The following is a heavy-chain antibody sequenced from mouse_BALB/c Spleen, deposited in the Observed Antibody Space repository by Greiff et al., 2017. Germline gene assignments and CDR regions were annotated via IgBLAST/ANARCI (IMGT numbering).Heavy chain of an antibody. V-gene: IGHV1S81*02. Sequence: QVQLQQPGAELVKPGASVKLSCKASGYTFTSYWMHWVKQRPGQGLEWIGEINPSNGRTNYNEKFKSKATLTVDKSSSTAYMQLSSLTSEDSAVYYCARGITTSIYAMDYWGQRTSVTVSS. CDR2: INPSNGRT. CDR3: ARGITTSIYAMDY. D-gene: IGHD2-4*01. CDR1: GYTFTSYW. J-gene: IGHJ4*01.